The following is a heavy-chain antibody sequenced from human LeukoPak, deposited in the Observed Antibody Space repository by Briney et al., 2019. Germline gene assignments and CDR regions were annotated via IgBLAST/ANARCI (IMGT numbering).Heavy chain of an antibody. CDR1: GGSFSGYY. V-gene: IGHV4-34*01. CDR2: INHSGST. CDR3: ARGLQYYYYYMDV. J-gene: IGHJ6*03. D-gene: IGHD4-11*01. Sequence: SETLSLTCAVYGGSFSGYYWSWIRQPPGKGLEWIGEINHSGSTNYNPSITSPVTISVDTSKNQFSLKLSSVTAADTAVYYCARGLQYYYYYMDVWGKGTTVTVSS.